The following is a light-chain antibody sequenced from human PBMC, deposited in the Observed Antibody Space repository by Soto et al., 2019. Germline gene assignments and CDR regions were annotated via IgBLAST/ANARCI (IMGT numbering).Light chain of an antibody. CDR3: QQSHSNPRT. V-gene: IGKV1-39*01. CDR1: QNIINY. J-gene: IGKJ1*01. CDR2: AAS. Sequence: DIPMTQSRSSLSASVGDRVTTTCRATQNIINYLNWYQQKPGKAPKLLIYAASSLQSGVPSRFSGSGSATDFTLTIRNLQPEDFATYYCQQSHSNPRTFGQGTKVDI.